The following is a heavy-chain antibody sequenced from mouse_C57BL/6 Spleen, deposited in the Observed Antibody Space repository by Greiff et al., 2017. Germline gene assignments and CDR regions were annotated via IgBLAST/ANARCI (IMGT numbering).Heavy chain of an antibody. CDR3: ARRRGYFDY. CDR2: IDPSDSYT. Sequence: QVQLKESGAELVMPGASVKLSCKASGYTFTSYWMHWVKQRPGQGLEWIGEIDPSDSYTNYNQKFKGKSTLTVDKSSSTAYMQLSSLTSEDSAVYYCARRRGYFDYWGQGTTLTVSS. V-gene: IGHV1-69*01. CDR1: GYTFTSYW. J-gene: IGHJ2*01.